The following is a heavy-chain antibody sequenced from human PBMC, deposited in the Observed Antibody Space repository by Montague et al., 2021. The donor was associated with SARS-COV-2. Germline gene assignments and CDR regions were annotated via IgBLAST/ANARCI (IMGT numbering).Heavy chain of an antibody. CDR1: GGSISSSSYY. Sequence: SETLSLTCTVSGGSISSSSYYWGWNRQPQGKGLEWIGCIYYSGSTYYNPSLKSTLSIYADTTKYQFSLKLCSVTDADTALSYCARHPSVLLWFGELLSDRFDPWGQGTLVTVSS. D-gene: IGHD3-10*01. CDR2: IYYSGST. CDR3: ARHPSVLLWFGELLSDRFDP. V-gene: IGHV4-39*01. J-gene: IGHJ5*02.